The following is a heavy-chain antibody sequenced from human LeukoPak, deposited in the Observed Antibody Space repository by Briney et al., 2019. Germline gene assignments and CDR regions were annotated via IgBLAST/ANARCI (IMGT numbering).Heavy chain of an antibody. J-gene: IGHJ6*04. Sequence: GGSLRLSCAASAFSFSNAWMTWVRQAPGKGLEWVGRIKSKTDGGSTDYAAPVKGRFTISRDDAKNTLYLQMNSLGAEDTAVYYCAELGITMIGGVWGKGTTVTISS. D-gene: IGHD3-10*02. CDR1: AFSFSNAW. CDR3: AELGITMIGGV. V-gene: IGHV3-15*01. CDR2: IKSKTDGGST.